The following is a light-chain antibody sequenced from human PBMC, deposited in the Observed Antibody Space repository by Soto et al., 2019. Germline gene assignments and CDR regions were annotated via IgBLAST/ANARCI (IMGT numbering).Light chain of an antibody. V-gene: IGLV2-14*01. J-gene: IGLJ1*01. Sequence: QSALTQPASVSGSPGQSITISCTGPSSDVGGYNYVSWYQQHPGKAPKLMIYDVSNRPSGVSNRFSGSKSGNTASLTISGLQAEDEADYYCSSYTSSSTHNYVFGTWTKLTVL. CDR3: SSYTSSSTHNYV. CDR1: SSDVGGYNY. CDR2: DVS.